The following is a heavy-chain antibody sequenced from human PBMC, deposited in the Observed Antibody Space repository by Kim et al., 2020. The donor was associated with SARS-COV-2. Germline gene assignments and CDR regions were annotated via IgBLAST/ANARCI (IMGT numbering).Heavy chain of an antibody. CDR2: ISWNSGSI. V-gene: IGHV3-9*01. J-gene: IGHJ6*02. D-gene: IGHD2-2*01. CDR3: AKDNQGTFYYGMDV. CDR1: GFTFDDYA. Sequence: GGSLRLSCAASGFTFDDYAMHWVRQAPGKGLEWVSGISWNSGSIGYADSVKGRFTISRDNAKNSLYLQMNSLRAEDTALYYCAKDNQGTFYYGMDVWGQGTTVTVSS.